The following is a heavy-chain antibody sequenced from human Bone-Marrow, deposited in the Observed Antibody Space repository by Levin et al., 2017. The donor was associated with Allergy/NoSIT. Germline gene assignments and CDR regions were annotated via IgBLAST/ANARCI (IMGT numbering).Heavy chain of an antibody. D-gene: IGHD4-11*01. CDR3: SREQSKGPFDP. Sequence: SQTLSLTCTVSGDSMTSYYWSWIRQPAGKPAGKGLEWIGRMYTSGNADYNPFLKSRVTMSLDKSKKQFSLNLNSVTAADTAVYYCSREQSKGPFDPWGQGILVIVSS. J-gene: IGHJ5*02. CDR1: GDSMTSYY. V-gene: IGHV4-4*07. CDR2: MYTSGNA.